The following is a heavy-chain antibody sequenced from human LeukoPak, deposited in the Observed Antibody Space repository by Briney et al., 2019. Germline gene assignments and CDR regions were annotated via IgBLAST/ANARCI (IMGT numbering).Heavy chain of an antibody. CDR1: GFTFSRYW. V-gene: IGHV3-7*01. CDR2: IKQDGSEK. Sequence: GGSLRLSCAASGFTFSRYWMSWVRQAPGKGLEWVANIKQDGSEKYYVDSVKGRFTISRDNAKNSLDLQMNSLRAEDTAVYYCARSRDVFAYWGQGTLVTVSS. CDR3: ARSRDVFAY. J-gene: IGHJ4*02.